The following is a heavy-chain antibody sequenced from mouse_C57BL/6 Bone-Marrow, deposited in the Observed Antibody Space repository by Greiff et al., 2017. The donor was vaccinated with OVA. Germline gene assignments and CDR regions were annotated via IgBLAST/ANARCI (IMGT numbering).Heavy chain of an antibody. D-gene: IGHD1-1*01. Sequence: DVHLVESGGGLVKPGGSLKLSCAASGFTFSDYGMHWVRQTPEKGLAWVAYISSGSSNIYYADKVKGRFTISRDNAKNTLFLPMTSLRSEATASSYCARITFWSFDVWGTGTTVTVSS. V-gene: IGHV5-17*01. CDR2: ISSGSSNI. CDR1: GFTFSDYG. CDR3: ARITFWSFDV. J-gene: IGHJ1*03.